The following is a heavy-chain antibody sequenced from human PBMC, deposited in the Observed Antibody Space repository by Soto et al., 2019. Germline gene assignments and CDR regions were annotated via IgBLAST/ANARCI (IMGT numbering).Heavy chain of an antibody. CDR1: GGSISSYY. V-gene: IGHV4-4*07. D-gene: IGHD3-16*01. CDR2: FYPTGKT. CDR3: ARCGLDYGMDV. J-gene: IGHJ6*02. Sequence: QVQLQESGPGLVKPSETLSLTCTVSGGSISSYYWCWTRQPAGKGLEWIGRFYPTGKTNYNPSLPSRLIMSADTSRNQFSLNLTSVTAADTAVYYCARCGLDYGMDVWGQGTTVTVSS.